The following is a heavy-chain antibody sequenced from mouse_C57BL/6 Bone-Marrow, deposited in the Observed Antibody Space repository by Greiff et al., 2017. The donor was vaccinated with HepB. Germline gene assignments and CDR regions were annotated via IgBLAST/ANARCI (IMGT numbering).Heavy chain of an antibody. CDR1: GFTFSSYG. V-gene: IGHV5-6*02. CDR2: ISSGGSYT. J-gene: IGHJ1*03. CDR3: ARRVYYRNFDV. D-gene: IGHD2-14*01. Sequence: EVMLVESGGDLVKPGGSLKLSCAASGFTFSSYGMSWVRQTPDKRLEWVATISSGGSYTYYPDSVKGRFTISRDNAKNTLYLQMSSLKSEDTAMYYCARRVYYRNFDVWGTGTTVTVSS.